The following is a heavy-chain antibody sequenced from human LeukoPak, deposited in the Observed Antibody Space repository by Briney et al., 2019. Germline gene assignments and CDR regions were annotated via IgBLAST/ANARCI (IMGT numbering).Heavy chain of an antibody. CDR3: ARIIVVPAATLDSNYLAGVDY. CDR1: GYTFTSYG. D-gene: IGHD2-2*01. Sequence: ASVKVSCKASGYTFTSYGISWVRQAPGQGLEWMGRINPNSGGTNYAQKFQGRVTMTRDTSISTAYMELSRLRSDDTAVYYCARIIVVPAATLDSNYLAGVDYWGQGTLVTVSS. J-gene: IGHJ4*02. CDR2: INPNSGGT. V-gene: IGHV1-2*06.